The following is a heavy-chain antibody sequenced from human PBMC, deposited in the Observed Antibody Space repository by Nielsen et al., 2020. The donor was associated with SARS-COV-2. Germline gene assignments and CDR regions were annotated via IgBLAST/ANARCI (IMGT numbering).Heavy chain of an antibody. Sequence: GESLKISCAASGFTFSDYYMSWIRQAPGKGLEWVSYISSSSSYTNYADSVKGRFTISRDNSKNTLYLQMNSLRAEDTAVYYCARERIAVAGTPVDYWGQGTLVTVSS. V-gene: IGHV3-11*06. D-gene: IGHD6-19*01. CDR3: ARERIAVAGTPVDY. CDR2: ISSSSSYT. CDR1: GFTFSDYY. J-gene: IGHJ4*02.